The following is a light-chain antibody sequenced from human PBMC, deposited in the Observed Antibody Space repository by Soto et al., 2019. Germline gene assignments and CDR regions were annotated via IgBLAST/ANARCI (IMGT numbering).Light chain of an antibody. J-gene: IGLJ2*01. CDR1: SSDVGGYNY. CDR3: SSSISSSTLHVV. CDR2: EVS. V-gene: IGLV2-14*01. Sequence: QSVLTQPASVSGSPGQSITISCSGTSSDVGGYNYVSWYQQHPRKAPKLMIYEVSNRPSGVSNRFSGSKSGNTASLTISGLQAADEADYYCSSSISSSTLHVVFGGGTKLTVL.